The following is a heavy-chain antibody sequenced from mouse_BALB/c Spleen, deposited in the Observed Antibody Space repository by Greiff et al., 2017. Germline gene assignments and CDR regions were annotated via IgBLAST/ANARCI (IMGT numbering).Heavy chain of an antibody. D-gene: IGHD1-2*01. Sequence: DVKLVESGGGLVQPGGSLKLSCAASGFTFSSYGMSWVRQTPDKRLELVATINSNGGSTYYPDSVKGRFTISRDNAKNTLYLQMSSLKSEDTAMYYCARPTATWFAYWGQGTLVTVSA. CDR1: GFTFSSYG. J-gene: IGHJ3*01. V-gene: IGHV5-6-3*01. CDR3: ARPTATWFAY. CDR2: INSNGGST.